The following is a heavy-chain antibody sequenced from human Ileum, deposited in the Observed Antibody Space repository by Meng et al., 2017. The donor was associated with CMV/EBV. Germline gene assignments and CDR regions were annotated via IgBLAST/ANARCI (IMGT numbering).Heavy chain of an antibody. CDR1: GGSFSTYY. CDR2: INAGGST. Sequence: QGHLQESGPGLVKPSETLSLTCAVSGGSFSTYYWTWVRQPAGKGLEWIGRINAGGSTNDNPSLKSRVTMSVDTSKNQFSLKVTSVTAADTAVYYCAREENTVNQFEYWGQGTLVTVSS. D-gene: IGHD4-17*01. CDR3: AREENTVNQFEY. V-gene: IGHV4-4*07. J-gene: IGHJ4*02.